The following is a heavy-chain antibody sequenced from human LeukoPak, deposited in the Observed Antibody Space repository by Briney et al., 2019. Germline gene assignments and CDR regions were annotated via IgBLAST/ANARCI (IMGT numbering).Heavy chain of an antibody. D-gene: IGHD3-22*01. CDR1: GGSISSYY. J-gene: IGHJ6*02. V-gene: IGHV4-59*12. Sequence: SETLSLTCTVSGGSISSYYWSWIRQPSGKGLEWIGYIYYSGSTNYNPSLKSRVTISVDTSKNQFSLKLSSVTAADTAVYYCAREGYDRNGMDVWGQGTTVTVSS. CDR3: AREGYDRNGMDV. CDR2: IYYSGST.